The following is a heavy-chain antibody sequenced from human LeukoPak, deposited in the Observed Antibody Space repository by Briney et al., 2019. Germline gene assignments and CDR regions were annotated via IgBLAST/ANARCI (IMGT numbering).Heavy chain of an antibody. D-gene: IGHD4-17*01. V-gene: IGHV3-11*04. J-gene: IGHJ4*02. CDR1: GFRYSDYY. Sequence: GGSLRLSCVTSGFRYSDYYMMWIRQAPGKGPEWVAHISSSAATTLYADSVKGRFTVSRDNAKNSLYLEMTSLRAEDTAVYYCARGRGCTVTTVGYWGQGTLVTVSS. CDR3: ARGRGCTVTTVGY. CDR2: ISSSAATT.